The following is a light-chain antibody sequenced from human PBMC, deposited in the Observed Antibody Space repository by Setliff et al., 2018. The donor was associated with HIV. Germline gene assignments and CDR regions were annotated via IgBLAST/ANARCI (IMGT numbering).Light chain of an antibody. CDR2: DVS. CDR3: SSYTSSTPLYV. Sequence: QSVLTQPASVSGSPGQSITISSTGTSSDVGPYNFVSWYQQHPGKGPKLMIYDVSNRPSGVSNRFSGSKSGNTASLTISGLQAADEADYYCSSYTSSTPLYVFGTGTKVTVL. V-gene: IGLV2-14*03. J-gene: IGLJ1*01. CDR1: SSDVGPYNF.